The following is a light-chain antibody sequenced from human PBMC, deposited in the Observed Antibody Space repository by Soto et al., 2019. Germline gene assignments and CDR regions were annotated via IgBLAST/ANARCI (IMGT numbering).Light chain of an antibody. Sequence: QSALTQPASVSGSPGQSITIYCSGSRSDIGSYNNVAWYQQHPGKAPRVMIFGVTKRPSGISDRFFGSKSGSTASLTISGLQAEDEADYFCFSYAGSSIWVFVGGTKLTVL. CDR3: FSYAGSSIWV. CDR2: GVT. J-gene: IGLJ3*02. V-gene: IGLV2-23*02. CDR1: RSDIGSYNN.